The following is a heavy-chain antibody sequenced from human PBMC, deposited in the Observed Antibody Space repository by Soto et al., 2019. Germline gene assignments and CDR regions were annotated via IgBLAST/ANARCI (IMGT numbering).Heavy chain of an antibody. Sequence: QVHLVQSGAEVTEPGASVKVSCKASGYTFTDYYLHWVRQAPGQGLEWMGWLNPDRGVTRFEQMFQDRVTLPRDTSISTDYMELSRLTSDDTAVYYCTRASAVTGGSSNSLPHAYWGQGTLVTVSS. CDR2: LNPDRGVT. CDR1: GYTFTDYY. J-gene: IGHJ4*02. V-gene: IGHV1-2*02. CDR3: TRASAVTGGSSNSLPHAY. D-gene: IGHD6-19*01.